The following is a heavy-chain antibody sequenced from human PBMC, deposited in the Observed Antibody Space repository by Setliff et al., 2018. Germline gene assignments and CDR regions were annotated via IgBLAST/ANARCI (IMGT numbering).Heavy chain of an antibody. J-gene: IGHJ4*02. D-gene: IGHD3-10*01. CDR1: GYRFIVYY. Sequence: GASVKVSCKGSGYRFIVYYIHWVRQTPGKGLEWMGRVDPKDGQAIYAKKFQGRFTITADTSTDTAYMELSSLTSEDTAVYYCATDLAIRGVQFDYWGRGTLVTVSS. V-gene: IGHV1-69-2*01. CDR2: VDPKDGQA. CDR3: ATDLAIRGVQFDY.